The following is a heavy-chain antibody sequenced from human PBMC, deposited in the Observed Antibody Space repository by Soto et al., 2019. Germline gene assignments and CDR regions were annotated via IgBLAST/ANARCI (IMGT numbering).Heavy chain of an antibody. D-gene: IGHD1-26*01. J-gene: IGHJ4*02. CDR2: ISAYNGNT. V-gene: IGHV1-18*04. CDR3: AIDRQLLPYY. CDR1: CYTFTIYG. Sequence: VNVSRKASCYTFTIYGISGGRQAPGQGLEWMGWISAYNGNTNYAQKLQGRVSMTTDTSTSTAYMELRSLRSDDTAVYYCAIDRQLLPYYWGQGTLVTVSS.